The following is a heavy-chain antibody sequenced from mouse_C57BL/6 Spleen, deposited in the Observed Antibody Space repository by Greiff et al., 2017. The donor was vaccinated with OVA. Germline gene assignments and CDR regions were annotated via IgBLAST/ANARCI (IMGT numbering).Heavy chain of an antibody. CDR1: GYTFTSYW. CDR2: IYPSDSET. CDR3: ARAGITTVVEYFDV. V-gene: IGHV1-61*01. Sequence: QVQLKQPGAELVRPGSSVKLSCKASGYTFTSYWMDWVKQRPGQGLEWIGNIYPSDSETHYNQKFKDKATLTVDKSSSTAYMQLSSLTSEDSAVSFCARAGITTVVEYFDVWGTGTTVTVSS. J-gene: IGHJ1*03. D-gene: IGHD1-1*01.